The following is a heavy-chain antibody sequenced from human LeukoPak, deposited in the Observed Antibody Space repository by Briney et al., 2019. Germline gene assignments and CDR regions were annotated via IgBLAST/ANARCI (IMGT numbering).Heavy chain of an antibody. V-gene: IGHV1-8*03. J-gene: IGHJ4*02. CDR2: MNPNSGNT. CDR3: ARGQERWLQSAIDFDY. D-gene: IGHD5-24*01. CDR1: GYTFTSYD. Sequence: GASVKVSCKASGYTFTSYDINWVRQATGQGLEWMGWMNPNSGNTGYAQKFQGRVTITRNTSISTAYMELSSLRSEDTAVYYCARGQERWLQSAIDFDYWGQGTLVTVSS.